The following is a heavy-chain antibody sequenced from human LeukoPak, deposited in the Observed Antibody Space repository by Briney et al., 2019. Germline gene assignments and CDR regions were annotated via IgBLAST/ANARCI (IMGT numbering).Heavy chain of an antibody. CDR1: QFTFSSYA. V-gene: IGHV3-23*01. D-gene: IGHD1-26*01. Sequence: GGSLRLSCAASQFTFSSYAMSWVRQAPGKGLEWVSSISGSGGTTYYADSVKGRFTISRHNSKNTLYLQMNGLRAEDTAVYYCAKETSKWELGIIDYWGQGTLVTVSS. CDR3: AKETSKWELGIIDY. CDR2: ISGSGGTT. J-gene: IGHJ4*02.